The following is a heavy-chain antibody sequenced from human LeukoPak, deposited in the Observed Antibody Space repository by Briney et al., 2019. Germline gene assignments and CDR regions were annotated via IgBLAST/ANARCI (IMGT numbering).Heavy chain of an antibody. D-gene: IGHD4-11*01. CDR2: IHSTGPT. Sequence: SETLSLTCTVSGGSISSYFWSWIRQPPGKGLEWIGYIHSTGPTNYNPSLKSRVTMSVDTSKNQFSLQLSSVTAADTAVCFCARLYNNYPYYPDYWGQGTLVTVSS. J-gene: IGHJ4*02. CDR3: ARLYNNYPYYPDY. CDR1: GGSISSYF. V-gene: IGHV4-4*09.